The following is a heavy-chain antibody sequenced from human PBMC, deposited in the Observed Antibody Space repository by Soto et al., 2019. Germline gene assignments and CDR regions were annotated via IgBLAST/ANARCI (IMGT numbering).Heavy chain of an antibody. D-gene: IGHD3-22*01. CDR1: GGSISSSSYY. CDR2: IYYSGST. V-gene: IGHV4-39*01. Sequence: PSESLSLTCTVSGGSISSSSYYWGWIRQPPGKGLEWIGSIYYSGSTYYNPSLKSRVTISVDTSKNQFSLKLSSVTAADTAVYYCAGGLLGYYDSSGPTNHNWLDPWGHGTVVTFSS. J-gene: IGHJ5*02. CDR3: AGGLLGYYDSSGPTNHNWLDP.